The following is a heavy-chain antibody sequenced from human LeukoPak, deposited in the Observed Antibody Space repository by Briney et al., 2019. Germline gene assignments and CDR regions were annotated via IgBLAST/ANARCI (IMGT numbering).Heavy chain of an antibody. CDR1: GYTFTSYG. J-gene: IGHJ4*02. Sequence: ASVTVSCKASGYTFTSYGISWVRQAPGQGLEWMGWISAYSGNTNNAQKLQGRVTMTTDTSTSTAYMELRSLRSDDTAVYYCARGIALANPFDYWGQGTLVTVSS. CDR3: ARGIALANPFDY. V-gene: IGHV1-18*01. CDR2: ISAYSGNT. D-gene: IGHD2-21*01.